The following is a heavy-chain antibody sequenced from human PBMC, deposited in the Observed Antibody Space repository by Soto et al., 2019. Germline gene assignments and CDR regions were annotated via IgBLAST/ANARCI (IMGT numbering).Heavy chain of an antibody. CDR3: ARLNRGTYDY. V-gene: IGHV4-59*01. CDR1: GGSISAYY. Sequence: SETLSLTCAVSGGSISAYYWSWIRQPPGKGLEWLGYIFYTGSTDYNPSFKGRVTISVDTSKNQFSLKLTSVNAADTAVYYGARLNRGTYDYWGRGVLVTVSS. CDR2: IFYTGST. J-gene: IGHJ4*02.